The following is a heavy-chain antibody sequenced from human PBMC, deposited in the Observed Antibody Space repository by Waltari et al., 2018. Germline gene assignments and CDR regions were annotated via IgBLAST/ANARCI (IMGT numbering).Heavy chain of an antibody. CDR2: SSYDGSNK. CDR3: ARGSSLVGVGYFDY. J-gene: IGHJ4*02. Sequence: QVQLVESGGGVVQPGRSLRLSCAASGLTFSRYAMHWVRQAPGKGLEWLSVSSYDGSNKYYADSVKGRFTISRDNSKNTLYLQMNSLRAEDTAVYYCARGSSLVGVGYFDYWGQGTLVTVSS. V-gene: IGHV3-30-3*01. CDR1: GLTFSRYA. D-gene: IGHD1-26*01.